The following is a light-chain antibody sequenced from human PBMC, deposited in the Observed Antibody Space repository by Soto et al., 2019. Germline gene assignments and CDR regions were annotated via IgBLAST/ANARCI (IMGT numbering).Light chain of an antibody. V-gene: IGKV3-11*01. J-gene: IGKJ3*01. CDR1: QSVSSY. CDR2: DAS. Sequence: EIVLPQSPATLSLSPGERATLSCRASQSVSSYLAWYKQKPGQAPRLLIYDASNRATGIPSRFSGSWSGTDFTLPISSLEPEDVAVYYCKQRSNWPPFTFGPGTKVDIK. CDR3: KQRSNWPPFT.